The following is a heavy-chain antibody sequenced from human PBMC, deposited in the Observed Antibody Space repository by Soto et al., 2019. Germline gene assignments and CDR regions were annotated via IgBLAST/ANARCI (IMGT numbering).Heavy chain of an antibody. J-gene: IGHJ5*02. D-gene: IGHD5-18*01. Sequence: PSETLSLTCTVSGGSISGHYWSWIRQTAGKGLEWIGRIYSTGATNYNPSLSSRASMSIDTSKNQISLNLTSVTAADTAMYYCARSRVRALTAGDSDPWGQGTLVTVSS. CDR3: ARSRVRALTAGDSDP. V-gene: IGHV4-4*07. CDR1: GGSISGHY. CDR2: IYSTGAT.